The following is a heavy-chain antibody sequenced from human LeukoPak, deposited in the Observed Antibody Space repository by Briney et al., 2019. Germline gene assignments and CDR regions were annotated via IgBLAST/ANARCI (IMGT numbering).Heavy chain of an antibody. CDR2: IYYSGST. V-gene: IGHV4-59*01. CDR1: GGSISRYY. D-gene: IGHD5-24*01. J-gene: IGHJ4*02. Sequence: SETLSLTCTVSGGSISRYYWSWLRQPPGKGLEWLGYIYYSGSTNYNPSLKSRVTISVDTSKNQFSLKLSSVTAADTAVYYCAGSDGFPFDYWGQGTLVTVSS. CDR3: AGSDGFPFDY.